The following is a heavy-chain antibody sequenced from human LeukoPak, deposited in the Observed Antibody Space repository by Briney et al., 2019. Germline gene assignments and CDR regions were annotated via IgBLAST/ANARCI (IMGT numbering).Heavy chain of an antibody. CDR3: AREYYDSSAYNQEAIDY. J-gene: IGHJ4*02. Sequence: ASVKVSCKASGYXFTDYYMHWVRQAPGQGLEWLGWINPNSGGTNYAQKFQGRVTMTRDTSISTAYMELSRLRSDDTAVYYCAREYYDSSAYNQEAIDYWGQGTLVTVSS. CDR2: INPNSGGT. D-gene: IGHD3-22*01. CDR1: GYXFTDYY. V-gene: IGHV1-2*02.